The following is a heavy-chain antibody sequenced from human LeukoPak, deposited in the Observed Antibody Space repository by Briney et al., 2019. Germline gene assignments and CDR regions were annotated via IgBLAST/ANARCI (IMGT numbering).Heavy chain of an antibody. Sequence: GGSLRLSCAASGFTFSSYWMSWVRQAPGKGLEWVANIKQDGSEKYYVDSVKGRFTISRDNAKNSLYLQMNSLRAEDTAVYYCVRDYVGCSSTSCYSGSFDYWGQGTLVTVSS. D-gene: IGHD2-2*01. CDR2: IKQDGSEK. V-gene: IGHV3-7*01. J-gene: IGHJ4*02. CDR1: GFTFSSYW. CDR3: VRDYVGCSSTSCYSGSFDY.